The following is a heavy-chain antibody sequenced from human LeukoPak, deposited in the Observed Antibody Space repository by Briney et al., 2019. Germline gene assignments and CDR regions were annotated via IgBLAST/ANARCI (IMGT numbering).Heavy chain of an antibody. CDR1: GGSISSYY. D-gene: IGHD3-16*01. CDR2: IYYSGST. J-gene: IGHJ4*02. CDR3: ARRLTGAPFDY. Sequence: PSETLSLTCTVSGGSISSYYWSWIRQPPGKGLEWIGYIYYSGSTNYNPSLKSRVTISVDTSKNQFSLKLSSVTAADTAVYYCARRLTGAPFDYWGQGTLVTVSS. V-gene: IGHV4-59*12.